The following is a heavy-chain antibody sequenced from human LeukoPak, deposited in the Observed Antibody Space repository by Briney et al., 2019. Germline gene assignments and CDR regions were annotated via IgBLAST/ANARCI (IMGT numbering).Heavy chain of an antibody. CDR2: ISPSGGST. D-gene: IGHD4-17*01. CDR3: ARERPPAVTMDY. CDR1: GYTFTSNY. Sequence: ASVKVSCKAFGYTFTSNYMHWVRQAPGQGPEWMGVISPSGGSTTYAQKFQGRVTMTRDMSTSTVYMELSSLRSEDTAVYYCARERPPAVTMDYWGQGTLVTVSS. V-gene: IGHV1-46*01. J-gene: IGHJ4*02.